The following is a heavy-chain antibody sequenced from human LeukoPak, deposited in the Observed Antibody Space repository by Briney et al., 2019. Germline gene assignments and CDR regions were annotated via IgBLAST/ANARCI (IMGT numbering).Heavy chain of an antibody. CDR1: GFTFSGSA. V-gene: IGHV3-73*01. J-gene: IGHJ5*02. CDR2: IDKKDKGYATAT. Sequence: GGSLRLSCAASGFTFSGSAIHWVRQSSGKGLEWVGQIDKKDKGYATATAYAASVKGKFTISRDDSINTAYLQMKSLKTEDTALYYCTRDSGTYNWFDPWGQGTLVTVSS. CDR3: TRDSGTYNWFDP. D-gene: IGHD1-26*01.